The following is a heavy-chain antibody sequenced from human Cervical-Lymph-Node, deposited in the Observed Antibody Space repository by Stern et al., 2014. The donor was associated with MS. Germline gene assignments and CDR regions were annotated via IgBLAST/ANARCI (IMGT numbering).Heavy chain of an antibody. D-gene: IGHD4-17*01. CDR2: IGFGGDT. Sequence: QLQLQESGPGVVKPSQTLSLTCSVSGASVSLGSYYWGWVRQRPGQGLEWIGYIGFGGDTFYNLSLKSRSSLSVDTSNSQFSLTLSSVTAADTAVYYCARGLINYGEFFDFWGQGTLVVVSS. V-gene: IGHV4-31*03. CDR3: ARGLINYGEFFDF. J-gene: IGHJ4*02. CDR1: GASVSLGSYY.